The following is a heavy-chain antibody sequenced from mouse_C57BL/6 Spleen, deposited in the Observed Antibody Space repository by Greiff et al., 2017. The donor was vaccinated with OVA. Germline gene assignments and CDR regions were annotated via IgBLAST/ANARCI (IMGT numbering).Heavy chain of an antibody. Sequence: HVQLQQPWAELVKPGASVKMSCKASGYTFTSYWITWVKQRPGQGLEWIGDIYPGSGSTNYNEKFKSKATLTVDTSSRTAYMQLSSLTSEDSAVYYCARGDGYWYFDVWGTGTTVTVSS. D-gene: IGHD2-3*01. J-gene: IGHJ1*03. CDR3: ARGDGYWYFDV. CDR1: GYTFTSYW. CDR2: IYPGSGST. V-gene: IGHV1-55*01.